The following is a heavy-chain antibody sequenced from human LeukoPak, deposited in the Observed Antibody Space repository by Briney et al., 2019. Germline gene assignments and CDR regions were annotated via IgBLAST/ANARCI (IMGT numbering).Heavy chain of an antibody. CDR1: GYTFTGYY. CDR3: ARQGVTAAENNYFYYYMDF. Sequence: ASVKVSCKASGYTFTGYYMHWVRQAPGQGLEWMGWISPNSGNTKSAQKFQGRVTMTTDTSTSTAYMELRSLRSDGTAVYYCARQGVTAAENNYFYYYMDFWGKGTTVTVSS. V-gene: IGHV1-18*04. D-gene: IGHD6-13*01. J-gene: IGHJ6*03. CDR2: ISPNSGNT.